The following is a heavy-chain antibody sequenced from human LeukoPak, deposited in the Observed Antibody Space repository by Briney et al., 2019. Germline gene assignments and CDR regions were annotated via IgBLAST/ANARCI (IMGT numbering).Heavy chain of an antibody. CDR3: ATLAAAAGIYYYYYMDV. Sequence: SETLSLTCTVSGYSISSGYYWSWIRPPPGKGLEWIGEINHSGSTNYNPSLKSRVTISVDTSKNQFSLKLSSVTAADTAVYYCATLAAAAGIYYYYYMDVWGKGTTVTISS. CDR1: GYSISSGYY. V-gene: IGHV4-38-2*02. CDR2: INHSGST. J-gene: IGHJ6*03. D-gene: IGHD6-13*01.